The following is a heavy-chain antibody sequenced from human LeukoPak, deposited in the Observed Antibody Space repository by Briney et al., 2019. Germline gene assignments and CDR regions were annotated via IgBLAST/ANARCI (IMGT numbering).Heavy chain of an antibody. CDR1: GFTFSSYA. CDR2: ISGSGGST. CDR3: AKDLAPIEMITFGGVIVNGGFDY. V-gene: IGHV3-23*01. D-gene: IGHD3-16*02. J-gene: IGHJ4*02. Sequence: GGSLRLSCAASGFTFSSYAMSWVRQAPGKGLEWVSAISGSGGSTYYADSVKGRFTISRDNSKNTLYLQMNSLRAEDTAVYYCAKDLAPIEMITFGGVIVNGGFDYWGQGTLVTVSS.